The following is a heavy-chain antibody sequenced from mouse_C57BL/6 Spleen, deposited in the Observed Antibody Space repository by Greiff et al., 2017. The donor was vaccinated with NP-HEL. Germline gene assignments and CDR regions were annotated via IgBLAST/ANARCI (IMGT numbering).Heavy chain of an antibody. D-gene: IGHD2-2*01. Sequence: EVKLVESGGGLVKPGGSLKLSCAASGFTFSDYGMHWVRQAPEKGLEWVAYISSGSSTIYYADTVKGRFTISRDNAKNTLFLQMTSLRSEDTAMYYCARGYEYYFDYWGQGTTLTVSS. V-gene: IGHV5-17*01. J-gene: IGHJ2*01. CDR1: GFTFSDYG. CDR3: ARGYEYYFDY. CDR2: ISSGSSTI.